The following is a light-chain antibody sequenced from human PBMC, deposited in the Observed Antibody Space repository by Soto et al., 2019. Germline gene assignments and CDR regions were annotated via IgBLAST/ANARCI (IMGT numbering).Light chain of an antibody. CDR2: GAS. CDR3: QQYNNCPPIT. V-gene: IGKV3-15*01. Sequence: EIVMTQSPATLSVSPGEMATLSCSASQSVSSNLAWYQQKPGQAPRLLIYGASTRATGMPARFSGSRSGTEFALPITSLQSEHFAFYYCQQYNNCPPITFGGGTKVEIK. J-gene: IGKJ4*01. CDR1: QSVSSN.